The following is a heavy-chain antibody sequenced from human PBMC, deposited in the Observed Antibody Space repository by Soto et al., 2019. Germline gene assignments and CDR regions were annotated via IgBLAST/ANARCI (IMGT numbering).Heavy chain of an antibody. V-gene: IGHV1-2*02. D-gene: IGHD2-15*01. CDR1: GYTFTGYY. J-gene: IGHJ6*02. CDR3: ASPREGYCSGGSCYPVAARAGKNYYYYYGMDV. CDR2: NNPNSGGT. Sequence: ASVKVSCKASGYTFTGYYMHWVRKAPGQGLEWRGWNNPNSGGTNYAQKCQGRVTMTREKSVSTAYMELSRLRSDDTAVYYCASPREGYCSGGSCYPVAARAGKNYYYYYGMDVWGQGTTVTVSS.